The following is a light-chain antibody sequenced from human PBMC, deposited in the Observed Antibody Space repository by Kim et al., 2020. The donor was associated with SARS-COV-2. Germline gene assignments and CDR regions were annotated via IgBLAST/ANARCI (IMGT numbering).Light chain of an antibody. CDR2: DAS. V-gene: IGKV1-17*01. CDR3: LQYNNYPRLT. CDR1: ND. J-gene: IGKJ4*01. Sequence: NDLGWYQQKPGKAPKRLISDASRLQSGVPSRFSGGGSGAEFTLTISSLQAEDFATYYCLQYNNYPRLTFGGGTKVEIK.